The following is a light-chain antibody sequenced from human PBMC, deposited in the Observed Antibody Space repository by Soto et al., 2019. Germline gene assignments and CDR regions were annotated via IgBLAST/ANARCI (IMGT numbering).Light chain of an antibody. CDR3: QQYKNWPPIT. CDR2: GAS. CDR1: QSVGSD. V-gene: IGKV3-15*01. J-gene: IGKJ5*01. Sequence: ETVMTQSPATLSVSPGDRATLSFSASQSVGSDLAWYQQKRGQAPRLLIYGASTRATGIPARFSGSASGTEFTLTISGLQSEDFAVYYCQQYKNWPPITFGQGTRLEI.